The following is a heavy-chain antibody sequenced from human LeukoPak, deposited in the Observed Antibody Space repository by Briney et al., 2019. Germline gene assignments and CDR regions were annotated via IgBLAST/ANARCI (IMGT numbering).Heavy chain of an antibody. CDR1: GGSISSGGYY. Sequence: SQTLSLTCTVSGGSISSGGYYWSWIRQHPGKGLEWIGYIYYSGSTYYNRSLKSRVTISVDTSKNQFSLKLSSVTAADTAVYYCARGRSGYSGYELDLYYFDYWGQGTLVTVSS. J-gene: IGHJ4*02. CDR2: IYYSGST. V-gene: IGHV4-31*03. D-gene: IGHD5-12*01. CDR3: ARGRSGYSGYELDLYYFDY.